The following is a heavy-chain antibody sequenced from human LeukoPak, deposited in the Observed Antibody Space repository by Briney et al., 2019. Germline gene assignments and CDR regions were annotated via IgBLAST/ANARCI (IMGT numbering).Heavy chain of an antibody. CDR3: ARRRRYDSSGYYYPDAFDI. CDR2: IYLGDSDT. J-gene: IGHJ3*02. Sequence: GESLKISCKGSGYSFTSYWIGWVRQMPGKGLEWMGFIYLGDSDTRYSPSFQGQVTISADKSISTAYLQWSSLKASDTGMYYCARRRRYDSSGYYYPDAFDIWGQGTMVTVSS. CDR1: GYSFTSYW. V-gene: IGHV5-51*01. D-gene: IGHD3-22*01.